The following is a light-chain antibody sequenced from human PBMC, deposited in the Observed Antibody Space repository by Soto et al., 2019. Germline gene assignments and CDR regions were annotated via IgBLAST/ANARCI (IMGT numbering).Light chain of an antibody. Sequence: QSALTQPPSVSGSPGQSVTISCTGTSSDVGGYNYVSWYQQHPGKAPKLMIYDVSKRPSGVPDRFSGSKSGNTASLTISGLQAEDEADYYCCSYAGNDIVVFGGGTKVTVL. J-gene: IGLJ2*01. CDR2: DVS. CDR3: CSYAGNDIVV. CDR1: SSDVGGYNY. V-gene: IGLV2-11*01.